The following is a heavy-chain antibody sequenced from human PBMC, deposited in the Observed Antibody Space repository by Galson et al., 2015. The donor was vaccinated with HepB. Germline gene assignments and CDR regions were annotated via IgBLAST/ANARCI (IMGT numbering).Heavy chain of an antibody. D-gene: IGHD7-27*01. Sequence: QSGAEVKKPGESLKISCKGSGYSFTSYWIGWVRQMPGKGLEWMGIIYPGDSDTRYSPSFQGQVTISADKSISTAYLQWSSLKASDTAMYYCARQLPGEYTNSVFDIWGQGTMVTVSS. J-gene: IGHJ3*02. CDR3: ARQLPGEYTNSVFDI. CDR1: GYSFTSYW. CDR2: IYPGDSDT. V-gene: IGHV5-51*01.